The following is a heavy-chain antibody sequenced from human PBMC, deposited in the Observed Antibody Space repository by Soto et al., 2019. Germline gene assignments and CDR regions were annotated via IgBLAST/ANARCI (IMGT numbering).Heavy chain of an antibody. Sequence: SETLSLTCTVSGDSIRSADYYWSWIRQPPGKGLESIGYIYYSGSTYYNPSLKSRVTISVDTSKNQFSLKLSSVTAADTAVYYCARSLRRGSPFDYCGQGTLVTVS. CDR1: GDSIRSADYY. V-gene: IGHV4-30-4*01. J-gene: IGHJ4*02. CDR3: ARSLRRGSPFDY. CDR2: IYYSGST. D-gene: IGHD3-10*01.